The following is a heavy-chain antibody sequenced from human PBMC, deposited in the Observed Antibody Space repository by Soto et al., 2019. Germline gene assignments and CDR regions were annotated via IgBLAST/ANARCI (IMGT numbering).Heavy chain of an antibody. CDR1: GYTFTSYA. D-gene: IGHD1-1*01. CDR2: INAGNGNT. Sequence: QVQLVQSGAEEKKPGASVKVSCKASGYTFTSYAMHWVRQAPGQRLEWMGWINAGNGNTKYSQKFQGRVTITRDTSISTAYMELSNLRSEDTAIYYCARGVDAGVDVWGQGTTVTVSS. V-gene: IGHV1-3*05. J-gene: IGHJ6*02. CDR3: ARGVDAGVDV.